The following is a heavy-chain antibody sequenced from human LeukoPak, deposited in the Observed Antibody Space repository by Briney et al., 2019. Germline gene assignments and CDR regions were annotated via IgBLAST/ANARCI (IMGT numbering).Heavy chain of an antibody. V-gene: IGHV3-7*03. CDR2: IKQDGSEK. CDR3: ARSLRGASNEY. CDR1: GFTSSSYG. Sequence: GGSLRLSCAASGFTSSSYGMSWVRQTPGKGLEGVASIKQDGSEKAYVDSVKGRFTISRDNAKNSLFLQMNTLRAEDTAVYYCARSLRGASNEYWGQGTLVTVSS. J-gene: IGHJ4*02. D-gene: IGHD4/OR15-4a*01.